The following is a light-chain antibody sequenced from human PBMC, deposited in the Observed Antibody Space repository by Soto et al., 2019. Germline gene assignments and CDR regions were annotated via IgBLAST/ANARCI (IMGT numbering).Light chain of an antibody. CDR3: NQYYSSPMT. CDR1: QSGLQSSNNENS. J-gene: IGKJ1*01. V-gene: IGKV4-1*01. Sequence: IGMTHTTNYLAVSLGERATINCKSSQSGLQSSNNENSLASYQQKPRQTPKLLIHRASTRESGVPDRFSGSGSGTDFTLTISSLQSEDVAVYCSNQYYSSPMTFGQGT. CDR2: RAS.